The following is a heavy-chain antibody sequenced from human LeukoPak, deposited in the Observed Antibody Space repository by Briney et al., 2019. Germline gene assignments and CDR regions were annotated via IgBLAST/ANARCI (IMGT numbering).Heavy chain of an antibody. V-gene: IGHV4-59*08. D-gene: IGHD3-3*01. J-gene: IGHJ4*02. CDR3: ASHKEDRPIFGVGRPVDF. CDR1: GGSISSDY. CDR2: IYYSGST. Sequence: PSETLSLTCTVSGGSISSDYWSWIRQPPGKGLEWIGYIYYSGSTNYNPSLKSRVTISVDTSKNQFSLKLSSVTAADTAVYYCASHKEDRPIFGVGRPVDFWGQGALVTVSS.